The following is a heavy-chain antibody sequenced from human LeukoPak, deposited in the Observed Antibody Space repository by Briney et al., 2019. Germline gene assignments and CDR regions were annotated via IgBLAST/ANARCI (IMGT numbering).Heavy chain of an antibody. CDR1: GYTFTSYG. J-gene: IGHJ4*02. CDR3: ARDYYDSSGYLRDY. D-gene: IGHD3-22*01. V-gene: IGHV1-18*01. CDR2: ISAYNGNT. Sequence: GASVKVSCKASGYTFTSYGISWVRQAPGQGLEWMGWISAYNGNTNYAQKLQGRITMTTDTSTSTAYMDPRSLRSDDTAVYYCARDYYDSSGYLRDYWGQGTLVTVSS.